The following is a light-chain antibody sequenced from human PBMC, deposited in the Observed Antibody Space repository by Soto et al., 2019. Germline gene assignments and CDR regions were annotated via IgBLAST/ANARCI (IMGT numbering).Light chain of an antibody. J-gene: IGLJ2*01. CDR3: QVWDSSSEHVV. CDR2: YDS. V-gene: IGLV3-21*04. Sequence: SYELTQPPSVSVAPGKTARITCGGNNIGSKSVHWYQQKPRQAPVLVIYYDSDRPSGIPERFSGSNSGNTATLTISRVEAGDEADYYCQVWDSSSEHVVFGGGTKVTVL. CDR1: NIGSKS.